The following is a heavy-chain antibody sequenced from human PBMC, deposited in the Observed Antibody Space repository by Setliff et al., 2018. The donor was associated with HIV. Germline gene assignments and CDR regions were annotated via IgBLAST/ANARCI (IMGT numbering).Heavy chain of an antibody. V-gene: IGHV1-3*04. CDR2: INTGDGNT. Sequence: SVKVSCKASGYSFASHSLHWVRQAPGQGLEWMGWINTGDGNTKYSQKFQDRVTITRDTSANTGYMELSGLRSEDAAVYYCARDRVPKRGYTYREPDFDSWGQGTLVTVSS. CDR3: ARDRVPKRGYTYREPDFDS. D-gene: IGHD5-12*01. CDR1: GYSFASHS. J-gene: IGHJ5*01.